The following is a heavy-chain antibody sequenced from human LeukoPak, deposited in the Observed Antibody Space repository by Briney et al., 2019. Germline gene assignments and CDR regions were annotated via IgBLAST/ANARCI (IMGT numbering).Heavy chain of an antibody. CDR3: ARGDGEFDY. Sequence: GGSLRLSCAASGFTVSSNYMXXXRQAPGKXXEWXXXXXSRGSTXXADXVXGXFTXTRDNSKNTLYLQMNSLRAEDTAVYYCARGDGEFDYWGQGTLVTVSS. D-gene: IGHD2-21*02. J-gene: IGHJ4*02. CDR1: GFTVSSNY. V-gene: IGHV3-53*01. CDR2: XXSRGST.